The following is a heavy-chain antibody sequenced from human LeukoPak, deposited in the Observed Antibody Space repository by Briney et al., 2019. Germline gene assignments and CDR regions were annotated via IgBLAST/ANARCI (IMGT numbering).Heavy chain of an antibody. CDR2: ITTNGGST. Sequence: GGSLRLSCAASGFTFSSYEMNWVRQAPGKGLEYVSAITTNGGSTYYADSVKGRFTVSRDSSKNTLDLQMSSLRTEDTAVYYCVKDADCSGGSCYLGDWGQGTLVTVSS. CDR3: VKDADCSGGSCYLGD. CDR1: GFTFSSYE. V-gene: IGHV3-64D*09. D-gene: IGHD2-15*01. J-gene: IGHJ4*02.